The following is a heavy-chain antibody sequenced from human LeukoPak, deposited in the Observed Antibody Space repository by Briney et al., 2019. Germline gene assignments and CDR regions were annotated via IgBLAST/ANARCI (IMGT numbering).Heavy chain of an antibody. V-gene: IGHV3-7*01. J-gene: IGHJ4*02. CDR1: GFIFSSYW. Sequence: GGSLRLSCAASGFIFSSYWMSWVRQARGRGLGWMATLTKDGSEKSYVASVKGRFNIYRDNAKNSLYLQTNSLRAEHTAVYYCARDLARYDYFDYWGQGTLVTVSS. D-gene: IGHD5-12*01. CDR3: ARDLARYDYFDY. CDR2: LTKDGSEK.